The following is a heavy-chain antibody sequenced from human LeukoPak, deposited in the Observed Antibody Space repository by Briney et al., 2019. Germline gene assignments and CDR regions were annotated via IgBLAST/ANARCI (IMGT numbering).Heavy chain of an antibody. CDR2: MNPNSGNT. D-gene: IGHD2-2*03. J-gene: IGHJ4*02. Sequence: ASVKVSCKASGYTFTSYDINWVRQATGQGLEWMGWMNPNSGNTGYAQKFQGRVTMTRNTSISTAYMELSSLRSEDTAVYYCARDKKGSVDIVVVPAAILYDYWGQGTLVTVSS. CDR1: GYTFTSYD. V-gene: IGHV1-8*01. CDR3: ARDKKGSVDIVVVPAAILYDY.